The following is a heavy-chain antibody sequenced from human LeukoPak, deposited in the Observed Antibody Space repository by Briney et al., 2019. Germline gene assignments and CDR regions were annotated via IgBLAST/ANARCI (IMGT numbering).Heavy chain of an antibody. J-gene: IGHJ3*02. D-gene: IGHD3-22*01. CDR2: INPNSGGT. Sequence: ASVKVSCKASGYTFIGYYLHWVRQAPGQGLEWMGWINPNSGGTNYAQKFQGRVTMTRDTSISTAYMELSRLRSDDTAVYYCARVGLGVVVVHGDGDDAFDIWGQGTMVTVSS. CDR3: ARVGLGVVVVHGDGDDAFDI. V-gene: IGHV1-2*02. CDR1: GYTFIGYY.